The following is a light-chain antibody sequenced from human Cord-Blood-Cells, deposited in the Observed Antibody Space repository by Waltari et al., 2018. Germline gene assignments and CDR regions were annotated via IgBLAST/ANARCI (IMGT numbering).Light chain of an antibody. Sequence: DIVMTQSPDSLAVSLGERATINCKSSQSVLYSSNNKNYLAWYQQKPGQPPKLLIYWASTRGSEVPDRFSGSGSGTDFTLTISSLQAEDVAVYYCQQYYSTPQAFGQGTKLEIK. J-gene: IGKJ2*01. CDR1: QSVLYSSNNKNY. CDR2: WAS. V-gene: IGKV4-1*01. CDR3: QQYYSTPQA.